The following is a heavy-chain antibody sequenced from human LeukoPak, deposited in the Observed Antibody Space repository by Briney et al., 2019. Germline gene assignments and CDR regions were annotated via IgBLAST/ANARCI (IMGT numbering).Heavy chain of an antibody. D-gene: IGHD6-13*01. CDR3: ARGLAAAGTRGPY. J-gene: IGHJ4*02. V-gene: IGHV3-33*01. CDR2: IWHRGNNE. CDR1: GFTFKDYG. Sequence: GGSLRLSCEASGFTFKDYGMHWVRQAPGKGLEWVAVIWHRGNNENYADSVKGRFTISRDNSKNTLYLQMNSLRADDTAVYYCARGLAAAGTRGPYWGQGTLVTVSS.